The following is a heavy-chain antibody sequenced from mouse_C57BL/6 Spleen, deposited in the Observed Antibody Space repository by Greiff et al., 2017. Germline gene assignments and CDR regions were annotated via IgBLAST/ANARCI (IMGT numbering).Heavy chain of an antibody. CDR2: INPNNGGT. D-gene: IGHD1-1*01. J-gene: IGHJ1*03. V-gene: IGHV1-26*01. CDR1: GYTFTDYY. CDR3: ARWSSSYWYFDV. Sequence: EVQLQQSGPELVKPGASVKISCKASGYTFTDYYMNWVKQSLGKSLEWIGDINPNNGGTSYNQKFKGKATLTVDKSSSTAYMELRSLTSEDSAVYYCARWSSSYWYFDVWGTGTTVTVSS.